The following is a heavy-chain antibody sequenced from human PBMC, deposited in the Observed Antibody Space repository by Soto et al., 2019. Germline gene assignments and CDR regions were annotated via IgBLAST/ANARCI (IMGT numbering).Heavy chain of an antibody. J-gene: IGHJ4*02. Sequence: ASETLSLTCAASGYSITSGYYWGWIRQPPGKGLEWIGSIYHSGSTNYNPSLKSRVTISVDTSKNQFSLKLSSVTATDTAVYYCAREFEAARQAYFDYWGQGALVTVPQ. CDR3: AREFEAARQAYFDY. V-gene: IGHV4-38-2*02. CDR1: GYSITSGYY. CDR2: IYHSGST. D-gene: IGHD6-6*01.